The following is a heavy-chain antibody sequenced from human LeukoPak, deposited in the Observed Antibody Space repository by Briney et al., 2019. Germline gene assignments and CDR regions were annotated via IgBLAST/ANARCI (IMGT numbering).Heavy chain of an antibody. D-gene: IGHD3-22*01. CDR3: AKDTSGLGGYSSDY. CDR2: ISPSGGST. J-gene: IGHJ4*02. CDR1: GFTFSSYA. Sequence: GGSPRLSCAASGFTFSSYAMSWVRQAPGEGLEWVSTISPSGGSTFYADSVKGRFTIFRDNSKNTLYLQMNSLRAEDTAVYYCAKDTSGLGGYSSDYWGQGTLVTVSS. V-gene: IGHV3-23*01.